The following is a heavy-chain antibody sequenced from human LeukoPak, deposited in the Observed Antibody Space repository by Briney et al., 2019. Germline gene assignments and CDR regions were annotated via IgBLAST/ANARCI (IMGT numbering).Heavy chain of an antibody. CDR1: GYSISSGYY. CDR3: ARVRGGSYEDY. V-gene: IGHV4-38-2*01. Sequence: SETLSLTCAVSGYSISSGYYWGWIRQPPGKGLEWIGSIYHSGSTYYNPSLKSRVTISVDTSKNQFSLKLSPVTAADTAVYYCARVRGGSYEDYWGQGTLVTVSS. CDR2: IYHSGST. J-gene: IGHJ4*02. D-gene: IGHD1-26*01.